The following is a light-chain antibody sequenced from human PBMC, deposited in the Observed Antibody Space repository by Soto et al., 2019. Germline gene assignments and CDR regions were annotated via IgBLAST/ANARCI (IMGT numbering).Light chain of an antibody. CDR1: QGIAPY. J-gene: IGKJ4*01. Sequence: DVQMTQSPSSLSAFVGDRVTITCRASQGIAPYLAWFQQTPGKVPQLLIYATSTLQSGVPSRFSGSGSGTDFTLTINSLQPEDVGTYYCQKYNSAPLTFGGGTKVEIK. CDR3: QKYNSAPLT. V-gene: IGKV1-27*01. CDR2: ATS.